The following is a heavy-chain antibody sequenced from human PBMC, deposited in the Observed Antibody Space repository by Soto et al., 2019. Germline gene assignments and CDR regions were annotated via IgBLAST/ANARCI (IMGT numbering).Heavy chain of an antibody. CDR1: GYTFTSYA. D-gene: IGHD5-18*01. Sequence: QVQLVQSGAEVKKPGASVKVSCKASGYTFTSYAMHWVRQAPGQRLEWMGWINAGNGNTKYSQKFQGRVTITRDTSASTAYMELSSLRSEDTAVYYCARVPRDTAMAQDYYFDYWGQGTLVTVSS. CDR2: INAGNGNT. V-gene: IGHV1-3*01. J-gene: IGHJ4*02. CDR3: ARVPRDTAMAQDYYFDY.